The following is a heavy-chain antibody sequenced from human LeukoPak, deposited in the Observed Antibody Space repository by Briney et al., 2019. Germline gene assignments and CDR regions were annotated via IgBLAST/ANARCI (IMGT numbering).Heavy chain of an antibody. Sequence: GASVKVSCKASGYTFTSYDINWVRQATGQGLEWMGWMNPNSGNTGYAQKFQGRVTMTRNTSISTAYMELSGLGSEDTAVYFCARGVGLVPTMSKKHFDYWGQGTLVTVSS. V-gene: IGHV1-8*01. CDR1: GYTFTSYD. J-gene: IGHJ4*02. D-gene: IGHD5-12*01. CDR2: MNPNSGNT. CDR3: ARGVGLVPTMSKKHFDY.